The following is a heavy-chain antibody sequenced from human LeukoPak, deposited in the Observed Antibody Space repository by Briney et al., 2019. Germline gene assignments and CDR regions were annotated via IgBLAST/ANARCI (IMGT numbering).Heavy chain of an antibody. CDR2: IIPIFGTA. J-gene: IGHJ4*02. Sequence: VKVSCKASGVTFNSYAISWVRPAPGPGLGWMGGIIPIFGTANYAQKFQGRVTITTDETTSTAYMELSSLRSEDTAVYYCARAKIMGATSPFDYWGQGTLVTVSS. CDR3: ARAKIMGATSPFDY. V-gene: IGHV1-69*13. CDR1: GVTFNSYA. D-gene: IGHD1-26*01.